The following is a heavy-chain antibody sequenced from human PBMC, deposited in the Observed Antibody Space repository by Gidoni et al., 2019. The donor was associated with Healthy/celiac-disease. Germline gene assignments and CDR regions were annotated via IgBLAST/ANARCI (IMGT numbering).Heavy chain of an antibody. J-gene: IGHJ6*02. CDR3: ARVTSSWYGCMDV. V-gene: IGHV4-4*02. CDR2: IYHSGST. D-gene: IGHD6-13*01. CDR1: GGSISSSNW. Sequence: QVQLQESGPGLVKPSGTLSLTCAVSGGSISSSNWWSWVRQPPGKGLEWIGEIYHSGSTNYNPSLKSRVPISVDKSKNLFSLKLSSVTAADTAVYYCARVTSSWYGCMDVWGQGTTVTVSS.